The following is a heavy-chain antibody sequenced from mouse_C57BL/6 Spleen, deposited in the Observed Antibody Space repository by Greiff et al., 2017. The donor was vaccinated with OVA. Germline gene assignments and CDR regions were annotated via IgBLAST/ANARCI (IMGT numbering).Heavy chain of an antibody. V-gene: IGHV1-52*01. CDR2: IDPSDSET. D-gene: IGHD1-1*01. Sequence: QVQLQQPGAELVRPGSSVTLSCKASGYTFTSYWMHWVQQRPIQGLEWIGNIDPSDSETHYKQKFKDQATLTVDTSSSTAYMQLSSLTSEDTAVYYGASWGSSSPYAMDYWGQGTSVTVSS. CDR3: ASWGSSSPYAMDY. CDR1: GYTFTSYW. J-gene: IGHJ4*01.